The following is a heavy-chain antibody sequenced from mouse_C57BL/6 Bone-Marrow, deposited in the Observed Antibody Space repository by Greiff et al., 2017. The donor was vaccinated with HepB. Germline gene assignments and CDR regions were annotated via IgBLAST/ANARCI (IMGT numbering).Heavy chain of an antibody. V-gene: IGHV2-9-1*01. CDR3: ARKITTRDFYYAMDY. CDR2: IWTGGGT. Sequence: VKLQESGPGLVAPSQSLSITCTVSGFSLTSYAISWVRQPPGKGLEWLGVIWTGGGTNYNSALKSRLSISKDNSKSQVFLKMNSLQTDDTARYYCARKITTRDFYYAMDYWGQGTSVTVSS. J-gene: IGHJ4*01. D-gene: IGHD1-3*01. CDR1: GFSLTSYA.